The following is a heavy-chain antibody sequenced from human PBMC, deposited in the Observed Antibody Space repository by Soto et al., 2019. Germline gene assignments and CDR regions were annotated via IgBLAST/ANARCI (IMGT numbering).Heavy chain of an antibody. CDR1: GDTVSTISAT. V-gene: IGHV6-1*01. J-gene: IGHJ5*01. D-gene: IGHD2-8*01. CDR2: TYYRSKWFD. CDR3: VRLIGNSWVDS. Sequence: SPTLTLTCDISGDTVSTISATWNWIRQSPSKGLESLGRTYYRSKWFDDYAVSVKSRITISPDMDNNRIPLQVNSVTPDDTAVYYCVRLIGNSWVDSWGQGTLVTVSS.